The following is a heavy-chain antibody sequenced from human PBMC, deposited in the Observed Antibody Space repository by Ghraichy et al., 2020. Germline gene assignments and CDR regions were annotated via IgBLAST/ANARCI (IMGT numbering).Heavy chain of an antibody. Sequence: LSLTCAASGFSFDDNTMHWVRQAPGKGLEWVSFISRVGSSTSFADSVKGRFTISRDNNNNSLYLQMNSLRVEDTALYYGAKDTSYTIDYWGQGTLVTVSS. J-gene: IGHJ4*02. CDR3: AKDTSYTIDY. CDR2: ISRVGSST. V-gene: IGHV3-43*01. D-gene: IGHD2-2*02. CDR1: GFSFDDNT.